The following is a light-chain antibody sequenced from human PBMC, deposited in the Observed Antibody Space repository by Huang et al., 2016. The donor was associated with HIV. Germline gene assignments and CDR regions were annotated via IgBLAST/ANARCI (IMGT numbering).Light chain of an antibody. CDR1: PSVTNY. CDR3: QQRGNWPPVT. Sequence: EVVLTQSPATLSLSPGERATLSCRASPSVTNYLAWYQQKPGQPPRLLIYDASNRATGVPARCSGSGSGTDFTLTISSLEPEDFAVYYCQQRGNWPPVTFGGGTKVEIK. CDR2: DAS. V-gene: IGKV3-11*01. J-gene: IGKJ4*01.